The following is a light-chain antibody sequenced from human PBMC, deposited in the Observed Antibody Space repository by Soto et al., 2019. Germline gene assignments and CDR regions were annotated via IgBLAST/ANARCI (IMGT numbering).Light chain of an antibody. Sequence: ELVLTQYPATLSAFPGDRATLSRRASQALNTRLSWYQHKPGQAPRLLIYLTSNRAAGVPSRFSAWGSETDFTLTISDVQPEDFAVYYCHQRQSWPRTVGQGTKVDIK. CDR1: QALNTR. CDR3: HQRQSWPRT. J-gene: IGKJ1*01. CDR2: LTS. V-gene: IGKV3-11*01.